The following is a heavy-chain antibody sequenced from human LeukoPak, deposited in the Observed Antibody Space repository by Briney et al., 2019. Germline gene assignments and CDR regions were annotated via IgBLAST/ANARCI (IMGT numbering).Heavy chain of an antibody. J-gene: IGHJ4*02. CDR3: ASHYSYGKTFDY. D-gene: IGHD5-18*01. CDR1: GFTFSSYW. Sequence: GGSLRLSCAASGFTFSSYWMHWVRQAPGKGLVWVSRINSDGSSTSYADSVKGRFTISRDNAKNTLYLQMNSLRAEDTAVYYCASHYSYGKTFDYWGQGTLVTVSS. CDR2: INSDGSST. V-gene: IGHV3-74*01.